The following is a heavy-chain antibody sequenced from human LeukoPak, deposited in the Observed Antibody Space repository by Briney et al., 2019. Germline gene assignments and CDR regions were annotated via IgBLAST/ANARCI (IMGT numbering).Heavy chain of an antibody. J-gene: IGHJ5*02. V-gene: IGHV1-69*06. Sequence: GASVKVSCKASGGTFSSYAISWVRQAPGQGLEWMGGIIPIFGTANYAQKFQGRVTITADKSTSTAYMELSSLRSEDTAVYYCASYRYCSGGSCYLNWFDPWGQGTLVTVSS. CDR2: IIPIFGTA. CDR3: ASYRYCSGGSCYLNWFDP. CDR1: GGTFSSYA. D-gene: IGHD2-15*01.